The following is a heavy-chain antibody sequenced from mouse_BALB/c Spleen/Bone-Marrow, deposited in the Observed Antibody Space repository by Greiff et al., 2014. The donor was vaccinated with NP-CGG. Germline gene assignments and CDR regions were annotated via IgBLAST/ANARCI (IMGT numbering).Heavy chain of an antibody. J-gene: IGHJ3*01. CDR3: ARGPSSLMAWFAY. Sequence: EVKLQESGGGLVKPGGSLKLSCAASGFTLSTYAMSWVRQTPEKRLEWVASISSGGAIYYVDGLKGRFTISRDNARNILYLQMNSLRSEDTAMYYCARGPSSLMAWFAYWGQGTLVTVSA. D-gene: IGHD2-3*01. CDR2: ISSGGAI. CDR1: GFTLSTYA. V-gene: IGHV5-6-5*01.